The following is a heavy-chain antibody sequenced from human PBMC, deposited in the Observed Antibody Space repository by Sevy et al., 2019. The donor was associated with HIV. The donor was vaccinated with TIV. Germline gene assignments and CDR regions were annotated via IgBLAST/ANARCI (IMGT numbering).Heavy chain of an antibody. CDR3: ARDRVTMVRGNWFDP. J-gene: IGHJ5*02. V-gene: IGHV3-7*01. CDR1: GFTFSSYW. D-gene: IGHD3-10*01. CDR2: IKQDGSEK. Sequence: GPLRLSCAASGFTFSSYWMSWVRQAPGKGLEWVANIKQDGSEKYYVDSVKGRFTISRDNAKNSLYLQMNSLRAEDTAVYYCARDRVTMVRGNWFDPWGQGTLVTVSS.